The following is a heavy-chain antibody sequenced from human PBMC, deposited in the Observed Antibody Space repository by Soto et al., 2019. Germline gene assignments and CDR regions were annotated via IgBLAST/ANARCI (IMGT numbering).Heavy chain of an antibody. CDR3: ARRDRSGSFDY. D-gene: IGHD5-12*01. J-gene: IGHJ4*02. V-gene: IGHV1-2*02. Sequence: QVQLVQSGAEAKKPGASVKVSCKASGYTFTDYYIHWVRLAPGQGLDWMGWINPKSGLTSHAQNSRGRVTMTRDTSISTVYMELNRLTSDDRAIYYCARRDRSGSFDYWGQGTQVTVSS. CDR1: GYTFTDYY. CDR2: INPKSGLT.